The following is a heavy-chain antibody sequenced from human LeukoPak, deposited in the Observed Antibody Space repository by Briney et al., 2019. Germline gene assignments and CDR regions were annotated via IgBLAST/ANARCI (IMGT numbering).Heavy chain of an antibody. V-gene: IGHV3-30*02. CDR1: GFTFSSYG. Sequence: GGSLRLSCAASGFTFSSYGMHWVRQAPGKGLEWVAFIRYDGSNKYYADSVKGRFTISRDNSKNTLYLQMNSLRAEDTDVYYCAKGRLLWFGELFGLDYWGQGTLVTVSS. CDR3: AKGRLLWFGELFGLDY. CDR2: IRYDGSNK. D-gene: IGHD3-10*01. J-gene: IGHJ4*02.